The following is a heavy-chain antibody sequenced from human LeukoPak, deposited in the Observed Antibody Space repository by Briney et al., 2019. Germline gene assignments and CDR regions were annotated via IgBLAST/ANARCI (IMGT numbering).Heavy chain of an antibody. V-gene: IGHV4-59*01. J-gene: IGHJ3*02. CDR1: GGSISSYY. CDR2: IYYSGST. Sequence: PSETLSLTCTVSGGSISSYYWSWIRQPPGKGLEWIGYIYYSGSTNYNPSLKSRVTISVDTSKNQFSLKLSSVTAADTAVYYCARVGGWLQLFDRFGRDPPDDAFDIWGQGTMVTVSS. D-gene: IGHD5-24*01. CDR3: ARVGGWLQLFDRFGRDPPDDAFDI.